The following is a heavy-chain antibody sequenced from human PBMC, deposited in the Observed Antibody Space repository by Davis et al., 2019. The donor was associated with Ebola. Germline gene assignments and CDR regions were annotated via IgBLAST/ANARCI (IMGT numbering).Heavy chain of an antibody. CDR3: ARDTTVTSVYYYGMDV. Sequence: AASVKVSCKASGYTFTSYGISWVRRAPGQGLEWMGWISAYNGNTNYAQKLQGRVTMTTDPSTTTAYMGLRSLISDDTAVYYCARDTTVTSVYYYGMDVWGQGTTVTVSS. CDR2: ISAYNGNT. D-gene: IGHD4-17*01. J-gene: IGHJ6*02. CDR1: GYTFTSYG. V-gene: IGHV1-18*01.